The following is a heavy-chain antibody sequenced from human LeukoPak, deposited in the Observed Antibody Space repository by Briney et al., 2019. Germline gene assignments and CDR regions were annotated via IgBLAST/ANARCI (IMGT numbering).Heavy chain of an antibody. Sequence: GGSLRLSCVASGFTLSNYGMHWVRQVPGKGLEWVAFTQYDGIDKYYADSVEGRFTISRDNSKNTLYLHMNSLRVEDTAVYYCAKDPSVVAVHFDYWGHGTLVTVSS. CDR3: AKDPSVVAVHFDY. D-gene: IGHD2-15*01. CDR1: GFTLSNYG. V-gene: IGHV3-30*02. CDR2: TQYDGIDK. J-gene: IGHJ4*01.